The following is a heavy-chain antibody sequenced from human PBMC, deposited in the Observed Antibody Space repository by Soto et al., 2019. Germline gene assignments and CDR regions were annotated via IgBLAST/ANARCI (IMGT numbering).Heavy chain of an antibody. V-gene: IGHV3-23*01. CDR1: GFPFSTYA. Sequence: EVQLLESGGGLAQRGGSLRLSCAASGFPFSTYAMNWVRQAPGKGLEWVSTISGSGDTTFYADSVKGQFTISRDKSNNTLYLQLNSLTAEDPAVYFCANDKICRSVAAASRSWFDTWGQGTLVTVSS. CDR2: ISGSGDTT. D-gene: IGHD6-25*01. CDR3: ANDKICRSVAAASRSWFDT. J-gene: IGHJ5*02.